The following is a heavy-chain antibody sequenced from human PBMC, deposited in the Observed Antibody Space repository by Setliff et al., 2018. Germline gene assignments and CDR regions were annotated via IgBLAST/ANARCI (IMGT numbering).Heavy chain of an antibody. Sequence: SETLSLTCTVSGDSMSNNHWTWIRQPPGKGLEWIGYIHISGSTNYNPSLKSRVTIAVDAPDNHFSLKLRSVTAADTAVYYCARAPNDLGVDWLFDNYFDYWGHGTLVTVSS. V-gene: IGHV4-4*08. CDR2: IHISGST. CDR1: GDSMSNNH. J-gene: IGHJ4*01. CDR3: ARAPNDLGVDWLFDNYFDY. D-gene: IGHD3-9*01.